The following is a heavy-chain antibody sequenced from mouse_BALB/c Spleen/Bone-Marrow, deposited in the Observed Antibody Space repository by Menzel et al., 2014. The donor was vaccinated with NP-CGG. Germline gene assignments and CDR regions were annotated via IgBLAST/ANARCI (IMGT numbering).Heavy chain of an antibody. V-gene: IGHV1-69*02. CDR3: TRDGSPFAY. Sequence: QVQLKESGAELVRPGASVKLSCKASCYTFTNYWINWVKQRPGQSLEWIGNIYPSDSYTNYNQKFKDKATLTVDKSSSTAYMQLSSPTSEDSAVYYCTRDGSPFAYWGQGTLVTVSA. CDR1: CYTFTNYW. CDR2: IYPSDSYT. D-gene: IGHD2-3*01. J-gene: IGHJ3*01.